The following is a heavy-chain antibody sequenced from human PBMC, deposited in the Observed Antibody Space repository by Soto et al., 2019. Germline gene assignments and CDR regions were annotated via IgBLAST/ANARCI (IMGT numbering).Heavy chain of an antibody. V-gene: IGHV4-31*03. CDR1: GGSISSGGYY. Sequence: LSLTCTVSGGSISSGGYYWTWIRQHPGKGLEWIGYIYYSGSTYYNPSLKSRVTISVDTSKNQFSLNLRSVTAADTAVYYCARAGHSSSSEGANWFDPWGQGTLVTVSS. D-gene: IGHD6-6*01. J-gene: IGHJ5*02. CDR3: ARAGHSSSSEGANWFDP. CDR2: IYYSGST.